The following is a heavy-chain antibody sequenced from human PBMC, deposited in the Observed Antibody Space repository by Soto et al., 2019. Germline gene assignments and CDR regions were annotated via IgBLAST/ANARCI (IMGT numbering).Heavy chain of an antibody. CDR3: ARGGGGRWYSGDY. Sequence: QVQLVQSGAEVKKPGASVKVSCKASGYTFTNYHIHWVRQATGQGLEWMGWMNPNSGDTGYAQKFQGRVTMARDTSINAAYMELGGLRSEDTAVYYCARGGGGRWYSGDYWGQGTLVTVSS. CDR2: MNPNSGDT. CDR1: GYTFTNYH. V-gene: IGHV1-8*01. J-gene: IGHJ4*02. D-gene: IGHD6-13*01.